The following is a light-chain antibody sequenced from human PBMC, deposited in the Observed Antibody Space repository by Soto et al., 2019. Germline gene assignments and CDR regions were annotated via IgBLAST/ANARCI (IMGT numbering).Light chain of an antibody. Sequence: DLQLTQSPSSLSAILGDRVTITCRASQTITYYLNWYQQKPGKAPKLLIFAASNLQSGVPSRFSGSGSGTDFTLTINSLQPEDFATYYCQQSFTTSWTFGQGTTVEI. J-gene: IGKJ1*01. CDR1: QTITYY. CDR2: AAS. V-gene: IGKV1-39*01. CDR3: QQSFTTSWT.